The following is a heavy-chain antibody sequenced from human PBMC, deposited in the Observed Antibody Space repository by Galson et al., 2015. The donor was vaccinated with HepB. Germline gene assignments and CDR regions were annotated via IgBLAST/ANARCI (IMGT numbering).Heavy chain of an antibody. CDR3: ARDSSGWYRGPLGWFDP. D-gene: IGHD6-19*01. J-gene: IGHJ5*02. V-gene: IGHV1-69*04. CDR2: IIPILGIA. CDR1: GGTFSSYA. Sequence: SVKVSCKASGGTFSSYAISWVRQAPGQGLEWMGRIIPILGIANYAQKFQGRVTIIADKSTSTAYMELSSLRSEDTAVYYCARDSSGWYRGPLGWFDPWGQGTLVTVSS.